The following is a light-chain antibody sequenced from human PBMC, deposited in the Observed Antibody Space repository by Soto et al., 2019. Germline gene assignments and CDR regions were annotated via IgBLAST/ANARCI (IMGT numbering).Light chain of an antibody. Sequence: IVLTQSPATLSLSPGERATLSCTASQSVTSSCLAWYQRKPGQAPRLLIHTTSTRATDIPDRFSGSGSGTYFTLTISRLQPEDFAVYYCQQCGGSPLFSFGPGTRVDI. CDR1: QSVTSSC. CDR3: QQCGGSPLFS. J-gene: IGKJ3*01. CDR2: TTS. V-gene: IGKV3-20*01.